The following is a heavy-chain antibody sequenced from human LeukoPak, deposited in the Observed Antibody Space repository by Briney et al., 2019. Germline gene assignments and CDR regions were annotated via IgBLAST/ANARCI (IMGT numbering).Heavy chain of an antibody. J-gene: IGHJ4*02. V-gene: IGHV3-21*01. CDR2: ISSSSSYI. D-gene: IGHD2-21*02. CDR3: AREQRPPWHIVVVTAYYFDY. Sequence: PGGSLRLSCAASGFTFSSYSMNWVRQAPGKGLEWVSSISSSSSYIYYADSVKGRFTISRDNAKNSLYLQMNSLRAEDTAVYYCAREQRPPWHIVVVTAYYFDYWGQGTLVTVSS. CDR1: GFTFSSYS.